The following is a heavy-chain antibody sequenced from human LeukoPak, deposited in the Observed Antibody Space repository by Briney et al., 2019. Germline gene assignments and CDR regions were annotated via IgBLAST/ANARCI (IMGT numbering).Heavy chain of an antibody. J-gene: IGHJ6*02. V-gene: IGHV4-59*08. CDR3: ARHVRYDILTGYPNSYYYYGMDV. Sequence: SETLSLTCTVSGGSISSYYWSWIRQPPGKGLEWIGYIYYSGSTNDNPSLKSRVTISVDTSKNQFSLKLSSVTAADTAVYYCARHVRYDILTGYPNSYYYYGMDVWGQGTTVTVSS. D-gene: IGHD3-9*01. CDR1: GGSISSYY. CDR2: IYYSGST.